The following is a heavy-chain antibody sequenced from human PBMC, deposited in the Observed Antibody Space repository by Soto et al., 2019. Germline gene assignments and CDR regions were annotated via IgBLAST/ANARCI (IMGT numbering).Heavy chain of an antibody. D-gene: IGHD1-1*01. CDR3: AMERREGYGMDV. CDR1: GFTFSSYA. V-gene: IGHV3-23*01. CDR2: ISASDGST. Sequence: EVQMLAAGGGMEQPGGSLGLSCAASGFTFSSYAMRWVRQAPGKGLEWVSTISASDGSTYYADSVNGRFTISRDNSKITPYLQKNSLRSEVTSVCYCAMERREGYGMDVWGQGTTVTVTS. J-gene: IGHJ6*02.